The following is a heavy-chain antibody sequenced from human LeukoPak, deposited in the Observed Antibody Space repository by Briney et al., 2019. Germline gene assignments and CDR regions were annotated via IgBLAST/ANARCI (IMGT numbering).Heavy chain of an antibody. CDR1: AGSISSDSYY. D-gene: IGHD2-15*01. CDR2: IYYSGNT. CDR3: ARGIVVVAQLGFYFYYMDV. Sequence: SETLSLTCTVSAGSISSDSYYWGWIRQPPGKGLEWIGTIYYSGNTYYNPSLKSRVTISVDTSKNQFSLKLSSVTAADTAVYYCARGIVVVAQLGFYFYYMDVWGKGTTVTISS. J-gene: IGHJ6*03. V-gene: IGHV4-39*07.